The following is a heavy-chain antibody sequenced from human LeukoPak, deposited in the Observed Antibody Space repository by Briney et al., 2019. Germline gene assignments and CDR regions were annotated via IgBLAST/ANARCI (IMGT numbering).Heavy chain of an antibody. V-gene: IGHV3-23*01. J-gene: IGHJ4*02. Sequence: EGSLRLSCAASGFTFSSYAMSWVRQAPGKGLEWVSAISGSGGSTYYADSVKGRFTISRDNSKNTLYLQMNSLRAEDTAVYYCAKDDAPVYDFWSGYPKYYFDYWGQGTLVTVSS. CDR1: GFTFSSYA. CDR3: AKDDAPVYDFWSGYPKYYFDY. D-gene: IGHD3-3*01. CDR2: ISGSGGST.